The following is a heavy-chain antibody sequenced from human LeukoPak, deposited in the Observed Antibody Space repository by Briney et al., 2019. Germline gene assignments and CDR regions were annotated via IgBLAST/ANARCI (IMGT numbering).Heavy chain of an antibody. D-gene: IGHD1-7*01. Sequence: GESLKISCKGSGYTFTNYWIGWVRQMPGKGLEWMGVIYPSDSDSRYSPSFQGQVTISGDKSISTAYLQWSSLKASDTAMYYCARPGENYSIDYWGQGTLVTVSS. CDR1: GYTFTNYW. V-gene: IGHV5-51*01. CDR2: IYPSDSDS. J-gene: IGHJ4*02. CDR3: ARPGENYSIDY.